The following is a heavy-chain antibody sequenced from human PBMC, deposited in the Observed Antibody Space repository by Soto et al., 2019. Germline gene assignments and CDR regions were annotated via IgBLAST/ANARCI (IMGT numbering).Heavy chain of an antibody. CDR3: ARRPDATIKDISYYYALDV. CDR2: ISSSSNTL. Sequence: PGGSLRLSCAASGFAISPYNMIWVRQAPGKGLQWVSYISSSSNTLYYGDSVRGRFTISRDNAKNSLYLQMNSLRDEDTAVYYCARRPDATIKDISYYYALDVWGRGTTVTVSS. D-gene: IGHD2-2*01. CDR1: GFAISPYN. J-gene: IGHJ6*02. V-gene: IGHV3-48*02.